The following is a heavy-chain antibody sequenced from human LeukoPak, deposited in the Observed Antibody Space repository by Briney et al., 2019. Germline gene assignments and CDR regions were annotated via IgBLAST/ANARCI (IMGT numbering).Heavy chain of an antibody. CDR2: ISSSSSYI. J-gene: IGHJ6*03. CDR1: GFTFSSYS. Sequence: PGGSLRLSCAASGFTFSSYSMNWVRQAPGKGLEWVSSISSSSSYIYYADSVKGRFTISRDNAKNSLYLQMNSLRAEDTAVYYCARDGHYDILTGYFYYYMDVWGKGTTVTISS. V-gene: IGHV3-21*01. D-gene: IGHD3-9*01. CDR3: ARDGHYDILTGYFYYYMDV.